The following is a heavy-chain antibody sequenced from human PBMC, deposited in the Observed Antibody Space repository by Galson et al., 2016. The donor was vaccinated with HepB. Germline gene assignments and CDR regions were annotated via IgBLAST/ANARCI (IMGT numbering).Heavy chain of an antibody. V-gene: IGHV1-69*13. CDR1: GGTFSSDA. CDR2: IIPIFGIG. J-gene: IGHJ4*02. D-gene: IGHD2-8*02. Sequence: SVKVSCKASGGTFSSDAISWVRQAPGQGLEWMGGIIPIFGIGKYAQKFQGRVTISADETTSTAYMELSSLRPEDTAVDYCARAVGLVVANFDYWGQGTLVTVSS. CDR3: ARAVGLVVANFDY.